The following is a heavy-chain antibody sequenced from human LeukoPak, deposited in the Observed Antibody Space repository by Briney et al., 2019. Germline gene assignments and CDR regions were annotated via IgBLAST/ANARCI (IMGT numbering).Heavy chain of an antibody. Sequence: GVSLRLSCAASGFTFSSYWMSWIRQAPGKGLEWVANIKQEGSEKYSVDSVKGRFTISRDNAKNSLYLQMNSLRAEDTAVYYCARDYGDSYWGQGTLVTVSS. V-gene: IGHV3-7*05. CDR2: IKQEGSEK. CDR1: GFTFSSYW. J-gene: IGHJ4*02. D-gene: IGHD4-17*01. CDR3: ARDYGDSY.